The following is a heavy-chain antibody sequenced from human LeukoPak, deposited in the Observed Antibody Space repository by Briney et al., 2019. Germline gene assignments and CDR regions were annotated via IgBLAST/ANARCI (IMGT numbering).Heavy chain of an antibody. CDR1: GYTFTSDG. V-gene: IGHV1-18*01. CDR3: ARTPGMVVVKTFYCMDV. Sequence: ASVKVSCKTSGYTFTSDGISWVRQAPGQGLEWMGWIGTYKGNTNYAQMFQGRVTMTTDTSTSTAYMELRNLRSDDTAVYYCARTPGMVVVKTFYCMDVWGQGTTVTVSS. CDR2: IGTYKGNT. J-gene: IGHJ6*02. D-gene: IGHD3-22*01.